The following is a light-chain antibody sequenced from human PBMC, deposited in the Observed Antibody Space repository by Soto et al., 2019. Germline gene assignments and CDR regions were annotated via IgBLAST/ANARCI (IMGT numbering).Light chain of an antibody. V-gene: IGKV3-15*01. CDR2: DVS. J-gene: IGKJ1*01. CDR1: QSVSGR. CDR3: HQYHNWPPWT. Sequence: EIILTQSPATLSVSPGESATLSCRASQSVSGRLAWYQQKPGQSPRLLIYDVSARAAGVPARFSGSGSGTDFTLTISSLQSEDSAVYYCHQYHNWPPWTFGQGTKVEIK.